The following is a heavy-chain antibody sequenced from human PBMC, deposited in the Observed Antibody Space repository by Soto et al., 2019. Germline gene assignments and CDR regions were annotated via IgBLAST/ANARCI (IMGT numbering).Heavy chain of an antibody. D-gene: IGHD4-17*01. V-gene: IGHV1-18*01. CDR2: FGPDEGET. J-gene: IGHJ5*02. CDR1: GYTFTSYG. CDR3: TTYHGDYNFDH. Sequence: ASVKVSCKASGYTFTSYGISWVRQAPGQGLEWMGGFGPDEGETIYAQHLQGRVTMTEDTSTDTVYMELSSLRSEDTALYFCTTYHGDYNFDHWGQGTLVTVSS.